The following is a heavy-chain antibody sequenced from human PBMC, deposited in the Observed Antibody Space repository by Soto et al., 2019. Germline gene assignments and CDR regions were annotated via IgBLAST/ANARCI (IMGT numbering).Heavy chain of an antibody. D-gene: IGHD1-26*01. CDR3: AREVISPATSDAFDI. V-gene: IGHV4-31*03. J-gene: IGHJ3*02. CDR2: IYHTGAA. CDR1: GGSLSSDNFF. Sequence: QVQLQESGPGLVKPSQTLSVTCTVSGGSLSSDNFFWSWVRQHPETGLEWVGDIYHTGAAYYNPSLKSRLTISLDTSKNRFSLSLISVTAADMAVYYCAREVISPATSDAFDIWGQGTMVTVSS.